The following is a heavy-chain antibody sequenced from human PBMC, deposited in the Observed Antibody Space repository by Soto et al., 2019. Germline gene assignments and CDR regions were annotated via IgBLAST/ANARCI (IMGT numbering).Heavy chain of an antibody. J-gene: IGHJ4*02. CDR1: GVTCSSFN. Sequence: GPMRLSCAAAGVTCSSFNMDWVRQAPGKGLEWVSYISSSSSTIYYADSVKGRFTISRDNAKNSLYLQMNSLRAEDTAVYYCARDTDYWGQGTLVTVSS. CDR3: ARDTDY. V-gene: IGHV3-48*01. CDR2: ISSSSSTI.